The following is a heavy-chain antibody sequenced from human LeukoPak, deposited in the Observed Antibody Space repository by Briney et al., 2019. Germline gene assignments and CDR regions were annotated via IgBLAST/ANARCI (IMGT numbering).Heavy chain of an antibody. CDR1: GGSISSYY. Sequence: SETLSHTCTVSGGSISSYYWSWIRQPPGKGLEWIGYIYYSGSTNYNPSLKSRVTISVDTSKNQFSLKLSSVTAADTAVYYCSGNYYYYGMDVWGKGTTVTVSS. CDR3: SGNYYYYGMDV. J-gene: IGHJ6*04. CDR2: IYYSGST. V-gene: IGHV4-59*01. D-gene: IGHD1-1*01.